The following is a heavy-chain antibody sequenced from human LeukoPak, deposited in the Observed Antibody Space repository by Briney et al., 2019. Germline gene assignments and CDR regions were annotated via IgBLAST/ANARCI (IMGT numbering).Heavy chain of an antibody. D-gene: IGHD5-18*01. Sequence: PGGSLRLSCAASGFTFSSYAMHWVRQAPGKGLEWVAVISYDGSNKYYADSVKGRFTISRDNSKNTLFLQMNSLSAEHRAVYYCAKDRGGYSYIFDYWGQGTLVTVPS. CDR2: ISYDGSNK. CDR1: GFTFSSYA. V-gene: IGHV3-30*04. CDR3: AKDRGGYSYIFDY. J-gene: IGHJ4*02.